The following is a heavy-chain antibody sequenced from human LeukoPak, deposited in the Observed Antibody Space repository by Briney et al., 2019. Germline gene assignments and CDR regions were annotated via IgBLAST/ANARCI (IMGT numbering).Heavy chain of an antibody. CDR2: INSDGSRI. V-gene: IGHV3-74*01. CDR3: ASSPVITRD. J-gene: IGHJ4*02. Sequence: AGGSLRLCYAAAGFNFGNYWMHWVSQAPGKGLEWVSRINSDGSRITYADSVKGRFTISRDNAKNTLYLQMNSPRVEDTAVYYCASSPVITRDWGQGTLVTVSS. CDR1: GFNFGNYW. D-gene: IGHD3-22*01.